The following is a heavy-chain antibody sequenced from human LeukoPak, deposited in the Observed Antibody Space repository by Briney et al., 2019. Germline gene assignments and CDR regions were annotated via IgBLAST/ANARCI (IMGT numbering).Heavy chain of an antibody. Sequence: PSETLSLTCTVSGGSISSSSYYWGWIRQPPGKGLEWIGSIYYSGSTYYNPSLKSRVTISVDTSKNQFSLKLSSLTAADTAVYYCASIWSGYFEWFDPWGQGTLVTVSS. CDR2: IYYSGST. D-gene: IGHD3-3*01. CDR3: ASIWSGYFEWFDP. CDR1: GGSISSSSYY. V-gene: IGHV4-39*01. J-gene: IGHJ5*02.